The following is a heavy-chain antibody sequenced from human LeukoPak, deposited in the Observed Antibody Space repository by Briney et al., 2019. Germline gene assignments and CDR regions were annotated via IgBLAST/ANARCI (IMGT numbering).Heavy chain of an antibody. CDR3: ATDGSGFDT. D-gene: IGHD5-12*01. J-gene: IGHJ5*02. CDR1: AFTFNDYY. Sequence: SGGSLRLSCAASAFTFNDYYMIWIRQAPGKGLEWLSYINIGGTNTHYADSVKGRFTISRDNAKKSLYLEMNNLRAEDTAVYYCATDGSGFDTWGQGVLVTVSS. V-gene: IGHV3-11*01. CDR2: INIGGTNT.